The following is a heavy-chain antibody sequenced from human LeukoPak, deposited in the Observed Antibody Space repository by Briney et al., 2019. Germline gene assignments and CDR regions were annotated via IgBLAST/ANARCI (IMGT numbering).Heavy chain of an antibody. V-gene: IGHV4-59*01. CDR2: IYHSGGT. CDR1: GGSINDSS. Sequence: SETLSLTCTVSGGSINDSSWNWIRKPPGQGLEWIGYIYHSGGTNYNPSLKSRVTISLDTSKNQFSLKLSSVTAADTAVYYCARVGTYYRSLDSWGQGTLVTVSS. CDR3: ARVGTYYRSLDS. J-gene: IGHJ4*02. D-gene: IGHD3-10*01.